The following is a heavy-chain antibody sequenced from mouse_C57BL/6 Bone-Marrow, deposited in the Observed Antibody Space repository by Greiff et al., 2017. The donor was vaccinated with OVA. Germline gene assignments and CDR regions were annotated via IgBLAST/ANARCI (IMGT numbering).Heavy chain of an antibody. V-gene: IGHV1-55*01. J-gene: IGHJ2*01. CDR3: ARSVGALRGGPNY. Sequence: QVQLQQPGAELVKPGASVKMSCKASGYTFTSYWITWVKQRPGQGLEWIGDIYPGSGSTNYNEKFKSKATLTVDTSSSTAYLQLSSLPSEDSAVYYGARSVGALRGGPNYRGQGTTLTGSS. CDR2: IYPGSGST. CDR1: GYTFTSYW. D-gene: IGHD2-12*01.